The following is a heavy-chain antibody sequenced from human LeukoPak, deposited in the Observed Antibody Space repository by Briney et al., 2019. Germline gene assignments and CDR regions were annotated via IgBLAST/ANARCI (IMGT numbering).Heavy chain of an antibody. CDR3: ARALREWLLSYWFDP. CDR2: MNPNSGNT. V-gene: IGHV1-8*02. Sequence: ASVKVSCKASGGTFSSYAISWVRQATGQGLEWMGWMNPNSGNTGYAQKFQGRVTMTRNTSISTAYMELSSLRSEDTAVYYCARALREWLLSYWFDPWGQGTLVTVSS. J-gene: IGHJ5*02. CDR1: GGTFSSYA. D-gene: IGHD3-3*01.